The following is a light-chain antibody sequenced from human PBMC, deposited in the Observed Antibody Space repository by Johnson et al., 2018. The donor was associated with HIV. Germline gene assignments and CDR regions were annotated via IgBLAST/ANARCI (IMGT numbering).Light chain of an antibody. V-gene: IGLV1-51*02. CDR2: EKN. CDR1: TYNIGNNY. J-gene: IGLJ1*01. Sequence: QSVLTQPPSVSAAPGQKVTISCSGSTYNIGNNYVSWYQQLPGTAPKLLIYEKNKRPSGIPDRFSASKSGTSATLDITGLQTGDEADYYCAAWDSSLGAHYVCGTGTKVNVL. CDR3: AAWDSSLGAHYV.